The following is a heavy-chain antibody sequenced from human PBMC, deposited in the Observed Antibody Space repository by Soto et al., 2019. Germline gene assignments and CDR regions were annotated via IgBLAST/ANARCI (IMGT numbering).Heavy chain of an antibody. CDR2: ISSSSSYI. J-gene: IGHJ6*02. Sequence: GGSLRLSCAASGFTFSSYSMNWFRQAPGKGLEWVSSISSSSSYIYYADSVKGRFTISRDNAKNSLYLQMNSLRAEDTAVYYCARDLPAAPYYYYGMDVWGQGTTVTVSS. CDR1: GFTFSSYS. CDR3: ARDLPAAPYYYYGMDV. V-gene: IGHV3-21*01. D-gene: IGHD6-13*01.